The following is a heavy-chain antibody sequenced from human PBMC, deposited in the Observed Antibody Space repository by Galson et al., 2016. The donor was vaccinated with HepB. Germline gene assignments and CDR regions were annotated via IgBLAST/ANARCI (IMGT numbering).Heavy chain of an antibody. J-gene: IGHJ3*01. CDR1: GFTLDDYA. D-gene: IGHD6-19*01. CDR3: ANGYNSGD. Sequence: SLRLSCAASGFTLDDYAMHWVRQAPGKGLEWVSGTSRNSSSIGYADSVKGRLTISRDNVKNTLWLQMSGLRVDDTSMYYCANGYNSGDWGQRTMVTVSS. V-gene: IGHV3-9*01. CDR2: TSRNSSSI.